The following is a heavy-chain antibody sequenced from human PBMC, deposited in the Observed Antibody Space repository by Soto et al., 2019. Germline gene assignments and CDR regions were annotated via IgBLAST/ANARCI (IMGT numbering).Heavy chain of an antibody. CDR1: GGTFSSYA. Sequence: SVKVSCKASGGTFSSYAISWVRQAPGQGLEWMGGIIPIFGTANYAQKFQGRVTITADKSTSTAYMELSSLRSEDTAVYYCARDKWIAAAGYYYGMDVWGQGTTVTVYS. D-gene: IGHD6-13*01. V-gene: IGHV1-69*06. J-gene: IGHJ6*02. CDR2: IIPIFGTA. CDR3: ARDKWIAAAGYYYGMDV.